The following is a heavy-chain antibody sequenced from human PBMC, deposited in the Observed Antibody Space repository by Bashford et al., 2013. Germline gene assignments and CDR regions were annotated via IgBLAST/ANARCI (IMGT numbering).Heavy chain of an antibody. CDR2: INPNSGGT. CDR1: GYTFTGYY. V-gene: IGHV1-2*02. J-gene: IGHJ4*02. D-gene: IGHD3-22*01. CDR3: ARARGYYDSSGYPPFDY. Sequence: ASVKVSCKASGYTFTGYYMHWVRQAPGQGLEWMGWINPNSGGTNYAQKFQGRVTMTRDTSISTAYMELSRLRSDDTAVYYCARARGYYDSSGYPPFDYWGQGTLVTVSS.